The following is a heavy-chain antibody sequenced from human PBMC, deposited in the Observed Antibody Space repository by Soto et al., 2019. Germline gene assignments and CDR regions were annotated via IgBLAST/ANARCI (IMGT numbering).Heavy chain of an antibody. CDR1: DLTFADYA. D-gene: IGHD3-22*01. CDR3: AKAKFYYDSSPYDS. CDR2: INADGSEK. J-gene: IGHJ4*02. V-gene: IGHV3-43*02. Sequence: VQMVESGGGVVNPGGSLRLSCEVSDLTFADYAVNWVGQSAGKGLEWVSFINADGSEKYYADSVRGRFTISRDNSKDSFYLQMNSLRLEDTAMYYCAKAKFYYDSSPYDSWGQGTLVTVSS.